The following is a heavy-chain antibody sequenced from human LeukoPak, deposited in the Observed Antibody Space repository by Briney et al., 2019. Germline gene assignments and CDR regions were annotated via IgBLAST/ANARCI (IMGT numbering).Heavy chain of an antibody. CDR1: GGTFSSYA. J-gene: IGHJ6*03. Sequence: SVKVSCKASGGTFSSYAISWVRQAPGQGLEWMGGIIPIFGTANYAQKFQGRVTITADESTSTAYMELSSLRSEDTAVYYCATIPEQLPHYYYYYMDVWGKGTTVTVSS. CDR3: ATIPEQLPHYYYYYMDV. V-gene: IGHV1-69*13. CDR2: IIPIFGTA. D-gene: IGHD6-13*01.